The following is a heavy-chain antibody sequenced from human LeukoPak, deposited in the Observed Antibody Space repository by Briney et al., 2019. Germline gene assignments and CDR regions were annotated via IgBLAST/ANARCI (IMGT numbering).Heavy chain of an antibody. V-gene: IGHV4-4*09. D-gene: IGHD6-6*01. CDR2: IYTSGGT. CDR1: GDSISSYY. J-gene: IGHJ4*02. CDR3: ARLTRLSTSPDRYYLDY. Sequence: ASETLSLTCTVSGDSISSYYWSWIRQPPGKGLEWIGYIYTSGGTNYIPSLKGRVTISIDTSKNQFSLKLSSVTAADSAVYYRARLTRLSTSPDRYYLDYWGQGTLVTVSS.